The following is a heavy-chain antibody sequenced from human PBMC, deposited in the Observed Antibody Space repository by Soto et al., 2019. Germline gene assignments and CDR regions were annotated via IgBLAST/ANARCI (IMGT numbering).Heavy chain of an antibody. CDR2: IYSGGST. V-gene: IGHV3-53*01. CDR1: GFTVSSNY. D-gene: IGHD3-9*01. CDR3: AKAPPGYYDILTGYHYYYYGMDV. Sequence: LRLSCAASGFTVSSNYMSWVRQAPGKGLEWVSVIYSGGSTYYADSVKGRFTISRDNSKNTLYLQMNSLRAEDTAVYYCAKAPPGYYDILTGYHYYYYGMDVWGQGTTVTVSS. J-gene: IGHJ6*02.